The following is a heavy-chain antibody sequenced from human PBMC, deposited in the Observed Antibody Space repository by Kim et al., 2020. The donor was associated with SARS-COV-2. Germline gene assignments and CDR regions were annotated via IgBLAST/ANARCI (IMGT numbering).Heavy chain of an antibody. CDR3: AKEHPTPVTYWYFDL. J-gene: IGHJ2*01. CDR1: GFTFSSYG. Sequence: GGSLRLSCAASGFTFSSYGMHWVRQAPGKGLEWVAVISYDGSNKYYADSVKGRFTISRDNSKNTLYLQMNSLRAEDTAVYYCAKEHPTPVTYWYFDLWGRGTLVTVSS. D-gene: IGHD4-17*01. CDR2: ISYDGSNK. V-gene: IGHV3-30*18.